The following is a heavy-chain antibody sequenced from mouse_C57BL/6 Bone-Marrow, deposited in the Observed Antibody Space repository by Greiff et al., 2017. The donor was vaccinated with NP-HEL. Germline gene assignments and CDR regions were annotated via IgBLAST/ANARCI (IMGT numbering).Heavy chain of an antibody. CDR2: ISGGGGNT. Sequence: DVMLVESGGGLVKPGGSLKLSCAASGFTFSSYTMSWVRQTPEKRLEWVATISGGGGNTYYPDSVKGRFTISRDNAKNTLYLQMSSLRSEDTALYYCAREDRFAYWGQGTLVTVSA. CDR1: GFTFSSYT. V-gene: IGHV5-9*01. CDR3: AREDRFAY. J-gene: IGHJ3*01.